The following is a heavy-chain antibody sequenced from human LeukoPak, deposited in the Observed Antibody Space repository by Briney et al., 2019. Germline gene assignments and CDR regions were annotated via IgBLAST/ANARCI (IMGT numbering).Heavy chain of an antibody. D-gene: IGHD5-18*01. Sequence: PSETLSLTCTVSGASISGTDYYWTWTRHHPGEGLEWLGFIHFSGTIHYNPSLRSRLIISADTAKNQMSLKLSSMTAADTAVYYCAAGGDTAKGGKYWGQGTQVTVSS. CDR2: IHFSGTI. J-gene: IGHJ4*02. CDR1: GASISGTDYY. CDR3: AAGGDTAKGGKY. V-gene: IGHV4-31*03.